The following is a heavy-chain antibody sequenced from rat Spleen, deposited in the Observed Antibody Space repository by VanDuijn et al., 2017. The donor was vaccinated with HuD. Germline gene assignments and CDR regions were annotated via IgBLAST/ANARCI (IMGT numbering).Heavy chain of an antibody. Sequence: EVQLVESGGGLVQPGGSLKLSCVASGITFTNYWMTWIRQAPGKGLEWIASITNTGDRTYYPDSVKGRFTISRDNAKSTLYLQMDSLRSEDTATYYCTTDWTTEGIELYWYFDFWGQGVMVTVSS. V-gene: IGHV5-31*01. D-gene: IGHD1-11*01. CDR1: GITFTNYW. CDR2: ITNTGDRT. CDR3: TTDWTTEGIELYWYFDF. J-gene: IGHJ2*01.